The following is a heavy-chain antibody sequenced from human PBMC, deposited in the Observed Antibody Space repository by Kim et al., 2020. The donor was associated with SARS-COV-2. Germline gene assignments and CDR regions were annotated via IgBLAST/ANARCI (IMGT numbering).Heavy chain of an antibody. CDR1: GFTFSSYG. J-gene: IGHJ4*02. Sequence: GGSLRLSCAASGFTFSSYGMHWVRQAPGKGLEWVAVISYDGSNKYYADSVKGRFTISRDNSKNTLYLQMNSLRAEDTAVYYCAKDLVVTTIPSSDYWGQGTLVTVSS. CDR2: ISYDGSNK. CDR3: AKDLVVTTIPSSDY. V-gene: IGHV3-30*18. D-gene: IGHD2-21*02.